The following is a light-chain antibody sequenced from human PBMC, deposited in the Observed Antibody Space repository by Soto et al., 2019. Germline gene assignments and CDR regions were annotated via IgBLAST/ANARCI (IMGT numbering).Light chain of an antibody. Sequence: QSVLTQPPSASGTPGQRVAISCSGSSSNIGSDTVNWYQQLPRTAPKLLIYSNNQRPSGVPDRFSGSKSGTSASLAISGLQSEDEADYYCAAWDGALNGWVFGGGTKLTVL. CDR2: SNN. V-gene: IGLV1-44*01. CDR3: AAWDGALNGWV. J-gene: IGLJ3*02. CDR1: SSNIGSDT.